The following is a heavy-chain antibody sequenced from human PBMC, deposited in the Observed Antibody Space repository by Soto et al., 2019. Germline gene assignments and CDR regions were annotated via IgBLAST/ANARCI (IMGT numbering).Heavy chain of an antibody. J-gene: IGHJ5*02. CDR3: AGGYGPGSYLPGRQVGGFAP. Sequence: PSETLSLTCTVSGGSISSYYWSWIRQPPGKGLEWIGYIYYSGSTNYNPSLKSRVTISVDTSKNQFSLKLSSVTAADTAVYYCAGGYGPGSYLPGRQVGGFAPWGQGPLVTVSS. CDR1: GGSISSYY. V-gene: IGHV4-59*01. D-gene: IGHD3-10*01. CDR2: IYYSGST.